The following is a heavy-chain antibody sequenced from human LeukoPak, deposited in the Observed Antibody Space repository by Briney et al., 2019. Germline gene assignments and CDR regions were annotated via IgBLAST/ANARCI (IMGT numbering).Heavy chain of an antibody. CDR1: GFTFSSYW. CDR2: IKQYGSEK. CDR3: AREGAYDFWSGYYYYYYMDV. D-gene: IGHD3-3*01. Sequence: GGSLRLSCAASGFTFSSYWMSWARQSPGKGLEGVANIKQYGSEKYYVDSVKGRFTISRDNAKNSLYLQMNSLRAEDTAVYYCAREGAYDFWSGYYYYYYMDVWGKGTTVTVSS. V-gene: IGHV3-7*01. J-gene: IGHJ6*03.